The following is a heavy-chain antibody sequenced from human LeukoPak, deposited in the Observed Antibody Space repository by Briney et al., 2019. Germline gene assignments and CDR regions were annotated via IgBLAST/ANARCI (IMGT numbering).Heavy chain of an antibody. V-gene: IGHV3-21*01. CDR2: ISSSSSYI. D-gene: IGHD6-19*01. J-gene: IGHJ6*03. CDR1: GFTFSSYS. CDR3: ARIRQWLAHPSYYYYMDV. Sequence: GGSLRLSCAASGFTFSSYSMNWVRQAPGKGLEWVSSISSSSSYIYYADSVKGRFTISRDNAKNSLYLQMNSLRAEDTAAYYCARIRQWLAHPSYYYYMDVWGKGTTVTVSS.